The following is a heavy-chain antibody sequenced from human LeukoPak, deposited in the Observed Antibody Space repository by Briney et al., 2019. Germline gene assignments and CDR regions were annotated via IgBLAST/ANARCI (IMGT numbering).Heavy chain of an antibody. J-gene: IGHJ4*02. V-gene: IGHV4-39*07. CDR3: AREYTLYRSGWFLDY. CDR2: IDYSGST. CDR1: GGSISSSIYY. D-gene: IGHD6-19*01. Sequence: SETLSLTCTVSGGSISSSIYYWAWIRQPPGRGLEWIGSIDYSGSTYYNPSLKSRATISIDTSKIQFSLKLSSVTAADTAVFYCAREYTLYRSGWFLDYWGQGTVVTVSS.